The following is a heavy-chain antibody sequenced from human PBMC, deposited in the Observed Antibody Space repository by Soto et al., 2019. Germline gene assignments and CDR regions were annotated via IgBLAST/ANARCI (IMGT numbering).Heavy chain of an antibody. V-gene: IGHV4-39*01. CDR1: GGSISSSSYY. D-gene: IGHD2-15*01. CDR2: IYYSGST. J-gene: IGHJ4*02. CDR3: ASTPRDLGYCSGGSCYSGLFDY. Sequence: SETLSLTCTVSGGSISSSSYYWGWIRQPPGKGLEWIGSIYYSGSTYYNPSLKSRVTISVDTSKNQFSLKLSSVTAADTAVYYCASTPRDLGYCSGGSCYSGLFDYWGQGTLVTVSS.